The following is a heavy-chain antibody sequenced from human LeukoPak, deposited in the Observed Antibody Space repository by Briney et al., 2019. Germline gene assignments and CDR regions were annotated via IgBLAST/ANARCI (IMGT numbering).Heavy chain of an antibody. J-gene: IGHJ3*02. CDR2: IYYSGST. D-gene: IGHD3-22*01. CDR3: ARDKGSYYDSSGYPGVHAFDI. Sequence: SQTLSLTCTVSGGSISSGGYYWSWLRQHPGKGLEWIVYIYYSGSTYSNPSLKSRVTISVDTSKNQFSLKLSSVTAADTAVYYCARDKGSYYDSSGYPGVHAFDIWGQGTMVTVSS. V-gene: IGHV4-31*03. CDR1: GGSISSGGYY.